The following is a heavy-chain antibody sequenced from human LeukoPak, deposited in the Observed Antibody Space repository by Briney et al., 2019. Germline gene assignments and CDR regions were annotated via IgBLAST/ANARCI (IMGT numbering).Heavy chain of an antibody. CDR1: GGTFSSYA. CDR2: IIPIFGTA. Sequence: GASVKVSCKASGGTFSSYAISWVRQAPGQGLEWMGGIIPIFGTANYAQKFQGRVTITTDESTSTAYMELSSLRSEDTAVYYCASPSLAAPSYYYYYMDVWGKGTTVTVSS. D-gene: IGHD6-6*01. J-gene: IGHJ6*03. CDR3: ASPSLAAPSYYYYYMDV. V-gene: IGHV1-69*05.